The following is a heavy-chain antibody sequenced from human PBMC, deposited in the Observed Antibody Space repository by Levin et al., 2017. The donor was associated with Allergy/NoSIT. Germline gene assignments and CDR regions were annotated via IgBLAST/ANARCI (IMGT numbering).Heavy chain of an antibody. V-gene: IGHV3-53*01. Sequence: LSLTCAASGFTVSSNSMSWVRQAPGKGLECVSVIYSGGSTYYVDSVRGRFTISRDNSKNTVYLQMNSLRAEDTAVYYCARFTGIAQSYFDYWGQGTLVTVSS. J-gene: IGHJ4*02. D-gene: IGHD6-13*01. CDR3: ARFTGIAQSYFDY. CDR2: IYSGGST. CDR1: GFTVSSNS.